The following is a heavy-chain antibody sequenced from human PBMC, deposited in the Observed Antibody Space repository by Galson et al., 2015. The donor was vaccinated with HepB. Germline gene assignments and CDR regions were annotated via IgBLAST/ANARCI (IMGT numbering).Heavy chain of an antibody. D-gene: IGHD3-3*01. V-gene: IGHV3-7*01. J-gene: IGHJ2*01. CDR3: AREAPILEWLLYVWYFDL. CDR2: IKQDGSEK. Sequence: SLRLSCAASGFTFSSYIMHWVRQAPGKGLEWVANIKQDGSEKYYVDSVKGRFTISRDDAKNSLYLQMNSLRAEDTAVYYRAREAPILEWLLYVWYFDLWGRGTLVTVSS. CDR1: GFTFSSYI.